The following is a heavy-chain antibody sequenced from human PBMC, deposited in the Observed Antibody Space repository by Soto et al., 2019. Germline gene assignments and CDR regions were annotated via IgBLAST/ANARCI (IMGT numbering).Heavy chain of an antibody. J-gene: IGHJ6*02. Sequence: PSDPLSLTFAVPGYAISSGYSWGWIRQPTGKGLEWIGSIYHSRSTYYNPSLKTRVTISVDTSKNPFSPTLSSVTAPDTAEYSCARVGGYGMDVWGQGTTVTVSS. CDR2: IYHSRST. CDR1: GYAISSGYS. CDR3: ARVGGYGMDV. D-gene: IGHD3-10*01. V-gene: IGHV4-38-2*01.